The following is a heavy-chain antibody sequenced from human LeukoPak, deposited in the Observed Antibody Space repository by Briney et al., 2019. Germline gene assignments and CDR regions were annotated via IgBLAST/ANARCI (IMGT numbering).Heavy chain of an antibody. CDR2: IKQDGSEK. Sequence: GGSLRLSCAASGFTFSSYWMSWVRQAPGKGLEWVANIKQDGSEKYYVDSVKGRFTISRDNAKNSLYLQMNSLRAEDTAVYYCARDYPVWSYSGSYGDYWGQGTLVTVSS. CDR3: ARDYPVWSYSGSYGDY. V-gene: IGHV3-7*03. D-gene: IGHD1-26*01. J-gene: IGHJ4*02. CDR1: GFTFSSYW.